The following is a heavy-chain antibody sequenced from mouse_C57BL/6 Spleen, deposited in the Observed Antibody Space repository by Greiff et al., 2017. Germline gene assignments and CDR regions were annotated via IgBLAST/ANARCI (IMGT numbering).Heavy chain of an antibody. D-gene: IGHD2-5*01. CDR3: AREGSKGAMDY. J-gene: IGHJ4*01. CDR2: IDPSDSET. CDR1: GYTFTSYW. Sequence: QVQLKQPGAELVRPGSSVKLSCKASGYTFTSYWMHWVKQRPIQGLEWIGNIDPSDSETHYNQKFKDKATLTVDKSSSTAYMQLSSLTSEDSAVYYCAREGSKGAMDYWGQGTSVTVSS. V-gene: IGHV1-52*01.